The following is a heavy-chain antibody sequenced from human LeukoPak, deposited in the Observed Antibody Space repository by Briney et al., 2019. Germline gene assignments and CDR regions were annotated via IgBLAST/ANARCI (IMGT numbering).Heavy chain of an antibody. V-gene: IGHV4-61*01. CDR2: IHYSGRT. CDR3: ARRLTQYDCFDP. Sequence: SETLSLTCTVSGGSVSSGSCFWSWIRQPSGKGLEWIGYIHYSGRTNYNPSLESRVTISADTSKNQFSLKLNSVTAADTAVYYCARRLTQYDCFDPWGQGVLVTVSS. J-gene: IGHJ5*02. CDR1: GGSVSSGSCF. D-gene: IGHD2-2*01.